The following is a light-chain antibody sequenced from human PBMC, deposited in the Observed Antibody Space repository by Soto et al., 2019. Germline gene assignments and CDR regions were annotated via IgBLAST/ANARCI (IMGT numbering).Light chain of an antibody. CDR3: HQSETFPLT. V-gene: IGKV1-13*02. CDR1: QGISSA. J-gene: IGKJ5*01. Sequence: AIQLTQSPSSLSASVGDRVTITCRASQGISSAFAWYQQRPGKVPKLLIYDVSSLQSGVPPRFSGSGSGTDFTLTISSLQPEDFATYYCHQSETFPLTFCQGTRLEVK. CDR2: DVS.